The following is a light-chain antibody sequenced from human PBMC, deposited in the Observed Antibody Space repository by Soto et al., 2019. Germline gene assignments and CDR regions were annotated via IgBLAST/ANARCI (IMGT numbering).Light chain of an antibody. CDR1: QSFNSIY. CDR3: QQRHMWSIT. V-gene: IGKV3D-20*02. J-gene: IGKJ5*01. Sequence: EIVLTQAPGTLSLSPGERATLSCRASQSFNSIYLAWYQQKPGQAPRLLIYGASSRATGIPDRFSGSGSGTDFTLTISSLEPEDSAVYYCQQRHMWSITFGQGTRLEIK. CDR2: GAS.